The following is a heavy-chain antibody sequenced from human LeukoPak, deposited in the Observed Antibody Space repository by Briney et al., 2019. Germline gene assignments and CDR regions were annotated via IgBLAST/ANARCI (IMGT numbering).Heavy chain of an antibody. Sequence: SETLSLTCTVSGGSISSSSYYWGWIRQPPGKGLEWIGSIYYSGSTYYNPSLKSRVTISVDTSKNQFSLKLSSVTAADTVVYYCARVEDGWFDPWGQGTLVTVSS. CDR1: GGSISSSSYY. CDR2: IYYSGST. CDR3: ARVEDGWFDP. V-gene: IGHV4-39*07. J-gene: IGHJ5*02.